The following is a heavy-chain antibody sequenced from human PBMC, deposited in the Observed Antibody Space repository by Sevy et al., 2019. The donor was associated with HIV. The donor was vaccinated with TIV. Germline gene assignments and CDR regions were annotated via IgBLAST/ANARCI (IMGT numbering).Heavy chain of an antibody. J-gene: IGHJ4*02. CDR2: IKSKTDGGTT. CDR1: GFTFSNAW. Sequence: GGSLRLSCAASGFTFSNAWMSWVRQAPGKGLDWVGRIKSKTDGGTTDYAAPVKGRFTISRDDSKNTLYLQMNSLKTEDTAVYYCTTDPGGRYGSGSYYRYYFDYWGQGTLVTVSS. D-gene: IGHD3-10*01. V-gene: IGHV3-15*01. CDR3: TTDPGGRYGSGSYYRYYFDY.